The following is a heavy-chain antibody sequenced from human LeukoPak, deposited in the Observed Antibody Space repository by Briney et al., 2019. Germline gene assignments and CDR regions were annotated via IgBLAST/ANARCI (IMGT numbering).Heavy chain of an antibody. Sequence: ASVKVSCKVSGYTLTELSMHWVRQAPGKGLEWMGGFDPEDGETIYAQKFQGRVTMTEDTSTDTAYMELSSLRSEDTAVCYCCLLELRYHYYGMDVWGQGTTVTVSS. J-gene: IGHJ6*02. CDR3: CLLELRYHYYGMDV. D-gene: IGHD1-7*01. CDR1: GYTLTELS. CDR2: FDPEDGET. V-gene: IGHV1-24*01.